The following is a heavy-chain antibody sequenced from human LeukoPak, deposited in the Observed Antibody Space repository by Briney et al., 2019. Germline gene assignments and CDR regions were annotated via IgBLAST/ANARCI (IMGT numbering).Heavy chain of an antibody. CDR3: ARVNLQNWNQPPRPGRYYFDY. Sequence: SVKVSCKASAGTYSSYAISWVRQAPGQGLEWMGRIIPIFGIANYAQKFQGRVTITADKSTSTAYMELSSLRSEDTAVYYCARVNLQNWNQPPRPGRYYFDYWGQGTLVTVSS. D-gene: IGHD1-1*01. V-gene: IGHV1-69*04. CDR1: AGTYSSYA. J-gene: IGHJ4*02. CDR2: IIPIFGIA.